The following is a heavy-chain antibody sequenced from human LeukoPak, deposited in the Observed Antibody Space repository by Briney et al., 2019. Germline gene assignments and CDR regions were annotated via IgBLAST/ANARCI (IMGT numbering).Heavy chain of an antibody. V-gene: IGHV3-53*01. CDR2: IYSGGKT. Sequence: GGSLRLSCTVSGFTVSSNSWSWVRQAPGKGLEWVSFIYSGGKTHSSDSVKGRFTISRDNAENSLYLQMNSLRAEDTAVYYCAKDGAAMAYNWFDPWGQGTLVTVSS. CDR3: AKDGAAMAYNWFDP. J-gene: IGHJ5*02. D-gene: IGHD5-18*01. CDR1: GFTVSSNS.